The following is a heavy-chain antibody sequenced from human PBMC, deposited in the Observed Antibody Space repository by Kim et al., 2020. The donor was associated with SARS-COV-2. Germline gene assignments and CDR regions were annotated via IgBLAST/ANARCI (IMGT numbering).Heavy chain of an antibody. Sequence: TYDNPSLRGRVTRSVDTSKNQCSLKLSSVTAADTAVYYCARDSDSSPFDYWGQGTLVTVSS. CDR2: T. D-gene: IGHD3-22*01. V-gene: IGHV4-31*02. J-gene: IGHJ4*02. CDR3: ARDSDSSPFDY.